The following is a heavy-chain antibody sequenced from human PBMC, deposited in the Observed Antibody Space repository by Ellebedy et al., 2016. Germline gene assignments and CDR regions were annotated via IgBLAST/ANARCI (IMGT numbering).Heavy chain of an antibody. V-gene: IGHV3-7*01. Sequence: GGSLRLSCAASGFTFSSYWMSWVRQAPGKGLEWVANIKQDGSEKYYVDSVKGRFTISRDNAKNSLYLQMKSLRAEETAVYYWAREGGSYKTVDYWGQGTLVTVSS. CDR3: AREGGSYKTVDY. J-gene: IGHJ4*02. CDR2: IKQDGSEK. CDR1: GFTFSSYW. D-gene: IGHD1-26*01.